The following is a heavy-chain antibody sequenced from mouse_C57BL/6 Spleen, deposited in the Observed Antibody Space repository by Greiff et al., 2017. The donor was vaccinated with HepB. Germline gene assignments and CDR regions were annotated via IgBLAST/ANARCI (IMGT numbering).Heavy chain of an antibody. Sequence: EVQLQESGPELVKPGASVKMSCKASGYTFTDYNMHWVKQSHGKSLEWIGYINPNNGGTSYNQKFKGKATLTVNKSSSTAYMELRSLTSEDSAVYYCATQLRRGAMDYWGQGTSVTVSS. CDR1: GYTFTDYN. CDR3: ATQLRRGAMDY. V-gene: IGHV1-22*01. CDR2: INPNNGGT. J-gene: IGHJ4*01. D-gene: IGHD3-2*02.